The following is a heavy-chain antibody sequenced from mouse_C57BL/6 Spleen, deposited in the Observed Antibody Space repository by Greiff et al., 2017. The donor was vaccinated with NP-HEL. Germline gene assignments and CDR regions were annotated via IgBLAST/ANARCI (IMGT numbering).Heavy chain of an antibody. V-gene: IGHV1-55*01. Sequence: QVQLQQPGAELVKPGASVKMSCKASGYTFTSYWITWVKQRPGQGLEWIGDIYPGSGSTNYNEKFKSKATLTVDTSSSTAYMQLNSLTSEVSAVDYCAREYGYYGIDYWGQGTTVTVSS. CDR3: AREYGYYGIDY. CDR1: GYTFTSYW. D-gene: IGHD2-10*02. J-gene: IGHJ2*01. CDR2: IYPGSGST.